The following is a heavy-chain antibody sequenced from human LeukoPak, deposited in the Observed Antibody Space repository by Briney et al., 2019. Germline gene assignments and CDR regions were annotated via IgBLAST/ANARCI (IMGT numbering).Heavy chain of an antibody. V-gene: IGHV3-33*06. CDR1: GFTFSSYG. J-gene: IGHJ3*02. Sequence: PGGSLRLSCAASGFTFSSYGMHWVRQAPGKGLEWVAVIWYDGSNKYYADSVKGRFTISRDNSKNTLYLQMNSLRAEDTAVYYCAKDSSSWAAEADAFDIWGQGTMVTVSS. CDR3: AKDSSSWAAEADAFDI. D-gene: IGHD6-13*01. CDR2: IWYDGSNK.